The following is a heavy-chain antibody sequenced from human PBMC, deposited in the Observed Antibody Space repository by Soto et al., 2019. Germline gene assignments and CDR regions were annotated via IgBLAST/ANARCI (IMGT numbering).Heavy chain of an antibody. V-gene: IGHV4-34*01. Sequence: PSETLSLTCAVYGGSFSGYYWSWIRQPPGKGLEWIGEINHSGSTNYNPSLKSRVTISVDTSKNQFSLKLSSVTAADTAVYYCARGPKNPKGVRGRWFDPWGQGILVTVSS. CDR1: GGSFSGYY. CDR3: ARGPKNPKGVRGRWFDP. D-gene: IGHD3-10*01. J-gene: IGHJ5*02. CDR2: INHSGST.